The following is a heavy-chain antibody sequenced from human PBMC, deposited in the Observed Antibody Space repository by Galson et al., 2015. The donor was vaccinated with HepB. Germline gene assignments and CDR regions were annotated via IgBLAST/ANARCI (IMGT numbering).Heavy chain of an antibody. J-gene: IGHJ5*02. CDR1: GFTVSSYG. CDR3: ARGPTVTTGWFDP. V-gene: IGHV3-33*08. Sequence: SLRLSCAASGFTVSSYGMHWVRQAPGKGLEWVAVIWYDGSNKYYADAVKGRFTISRDNAKNSLYMQMNSLRAEDTAVYYCARGPTVTTGWFDPWGQGTLVTVSS. CDR2: IWYDGSNK. D-gene: IGHD4-11*01.